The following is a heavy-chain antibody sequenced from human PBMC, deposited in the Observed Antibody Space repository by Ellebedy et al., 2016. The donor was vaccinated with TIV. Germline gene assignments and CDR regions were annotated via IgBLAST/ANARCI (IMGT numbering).Heavy chain of an antibody. V-gene: IGHV3-23*01. CDR1: GFTFSSYA. J-gene: IGHJ4*02. D-gene: IGHD2-15*01. Sequence: GESLKISXEASGFTFSSYAMTWVRQAPGKGLAWVSAISGNAVYTYYADSVKGRFTISRDNSKNTLNLQMNSLRAEDTAVYYCAKDRSGGSDYWGQGTLVTVSS. CDR2: ISGNAVYT. CDR3: AKDRSGGSDY.